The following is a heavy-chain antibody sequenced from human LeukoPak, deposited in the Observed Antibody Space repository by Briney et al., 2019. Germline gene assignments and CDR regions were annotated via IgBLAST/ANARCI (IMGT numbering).Heavy chain of an antibody. J-gene: IGHJ5*02. Sequence: SVKVSCKASGGTFSSYAISWVRQAPGQGLEWMGGIIPIFGTANYAQKLQGRVTITTDESTSSAYMELSSLRSEDTAVYYCASLRTGTNNWFDPWGQGTLVTVSS. CDR1: GGTFSSYA. D-gene: IGHD1-1*01. V-gene: IGHV1-69*05. CDR2: IIPIFGTA. CDR3: ASLRTGTNNWFDP.